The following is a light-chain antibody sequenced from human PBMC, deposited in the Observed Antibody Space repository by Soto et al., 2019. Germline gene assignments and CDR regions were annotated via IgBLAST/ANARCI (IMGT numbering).Light chain of an antibody. J-gene: IGKJ5*01. Sequence: EIELTQSPATLSLSPGERATLSCRASQSVNSYLAWYQQKPGQAPRLLIYDASNRATGIPARFSGSGSGTDFTLTISSLEPKDFAVYYCQQGGTFGQGTRLEIK. CDR2: DAS. CDR1: QSVNSY. CDR3: QQGGT. V-gene: IGKV3-11*01.